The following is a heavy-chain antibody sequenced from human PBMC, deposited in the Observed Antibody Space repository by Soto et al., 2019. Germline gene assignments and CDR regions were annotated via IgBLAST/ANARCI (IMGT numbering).Heavy chain of an antibody. CDR2: ISSSGSTA. Sequence: PGGSVRLSCAASGFTFSRFELHWVRQAPGKGLEWISYISSSGSTAYYASSVEGRFTISRDNANNSVYLQMDSLRAEDTALYYCTRAPWFPYLSFYWGQGALVTVSS. V-gene: IGHV3-48*03. CDR1: GFTFSRFE. D-gene: IGHD3-10*01. J-gene: IGHJ4*02. CDR3: TRAPWFPYLSFY.